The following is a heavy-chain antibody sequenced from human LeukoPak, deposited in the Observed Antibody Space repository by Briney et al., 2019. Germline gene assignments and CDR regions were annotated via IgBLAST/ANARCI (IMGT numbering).Heavy chain of an antibody. CDR1: GGSISSSSYY. CDR2: FYYSGST. CDR3: ARHSSSGLYLQS. J-gene: IGHJ4*01. Sequence: SETLSLTCTVSGGSISSSSYYWGSIRQPPGKRLEWIGSFYYSGSTYHNPSLKSRVTISVDTSKNNFSLKLNSVTAADTAVYYCARHSSSGLYLQSWGQGTLVTVSS. V-gene: IGHV4-39*01. D-gene: IGHD6-19*01.